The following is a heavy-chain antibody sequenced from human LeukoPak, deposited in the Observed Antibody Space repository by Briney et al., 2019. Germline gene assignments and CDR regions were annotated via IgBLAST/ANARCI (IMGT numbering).Heavy chain of an antibody. CDR1: EFIFSGYE. D-gene: IGHD3-3*02. CDR2: ISNSGNTI. Sequence: GGSLRLSCAASEFIFSGYEMNWVRQAPGKGLEWVSYISNSGNTIYYADSVKGRFTISRDNAKSSLYLQMNSLRAEDTAIYYCARSPLADYFDYWGQGTLVTVSS. V-gene: IGHV3-48*03. CDR3: ARSPLADYFDY. J-gene: IGHJ4*02.